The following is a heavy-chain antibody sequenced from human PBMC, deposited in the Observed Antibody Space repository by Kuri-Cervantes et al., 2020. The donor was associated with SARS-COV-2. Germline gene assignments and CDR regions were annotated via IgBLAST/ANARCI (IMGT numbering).Heavy chain of an antibody. J-gene: IGHJ6*03. CDR2: ISSSSSYI. CDR1: GFTFSSYS. CDR3: ARGPNRVVPAATANYYYMDV. D-gene: IGHD2-2*01. V-gene: IGHV3-21*04. Sequence: ETLSLTCAASGFTFSSYSMNWVRQAPGKGLEWVSSISSSSSYIYYADSVKGRFTISRDNAKNSLYLQMNSLRAEDMALYYCARGPNRVVPAATANYYYMDVWGKGTTVTVSS.